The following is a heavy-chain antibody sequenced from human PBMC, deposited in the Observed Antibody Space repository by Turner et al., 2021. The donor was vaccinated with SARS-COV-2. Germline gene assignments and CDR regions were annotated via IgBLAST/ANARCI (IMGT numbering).Heavy chain of an antibody. D-gene: IGHD1-26*01. CDR3: ARIMWWELAYGMDV. CDR2: IFSNDEK. CDR1: GFSLSNAKMG. V-gene: IGHV2-26*01. Sequence: QVTLKESGPVLVKPTETPTLTCTVSGFSLSNAKMGVSWIRQPPGKALEWLAHIFSNDEKSYSTSLKSRLTISKDTSKSQVVLTMTNMDPVDTATYYCARIMWWELAYGMDVWGQGTTVTVSS. J-gene: IGHJ6*02.